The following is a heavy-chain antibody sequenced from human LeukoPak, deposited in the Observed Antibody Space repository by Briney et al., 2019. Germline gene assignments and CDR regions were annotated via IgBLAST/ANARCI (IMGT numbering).Heavy chain of an antibody. CDR1: GFIFSTFV. Sequence: GGSLRLSCAASGFIFSTFVMHWVRQAPGKGLEWVAVISYDGSNKYYADSVKGRFTISRDNSKNTLYLQMNSLRAEDTAVYYCARSWNQPWDYYYGMDVWGQGTTVTVSS. CDR3: ARSWNQPWDYYYGMDV. D-gene: IGHD1-1*01. CDR2: ISYDGSNK. J-gene: IGHJ6*02. V-gene: IGHV3-30*19.